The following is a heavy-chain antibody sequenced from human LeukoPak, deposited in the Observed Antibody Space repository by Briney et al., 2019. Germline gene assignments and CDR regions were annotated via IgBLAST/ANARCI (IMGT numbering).Heavy chain of an antibody. CDR3: ASAAGPFDD. CDR1: GLIFNTYC. J-gene: IGHJ4*02. Sequence: GESLRLSCAVSGLIFNTYCMHWVRQAPGKGLEWVAVIWFDGSIKYYADSVEGRFTISRDNSKNPLYLQMNSVSAEGTALYYWASAAGPFDDWGQGTLVTVSS. CDR2: IWFDGSIK. D-gene: IGHD6-19*01. V-gene: IGHV3-33*08.